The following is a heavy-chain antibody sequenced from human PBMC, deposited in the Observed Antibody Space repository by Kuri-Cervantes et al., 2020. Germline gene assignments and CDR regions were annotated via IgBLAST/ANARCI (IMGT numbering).Heavy chain of an antibody. CDR1: GYTFTSYY. CDR2: INPSGGST. V-gene: IGHV1-46*01. D-gene: IGHD3-10*01. Sequence: ASVKVSCKASGYTFTSYYMHWVRQAPGQGLEWMGIINPSGGSTSYAQKFQGRVTMTRDTSTSTVYMELSSLRSEDTAVYYCARNKVLGGMGYYYYYMDVWGKGTTVTVSS. CDR3: ARNKVLGGMGYYYYYMDV. J-gene: IGHJ6*03.